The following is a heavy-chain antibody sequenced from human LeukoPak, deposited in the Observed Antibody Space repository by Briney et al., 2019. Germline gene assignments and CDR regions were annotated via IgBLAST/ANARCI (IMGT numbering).Heavy chain of an antibody. Sequence: SETLSLTCTVSGGSISSGDYYWSWIRQPLGKGLEWIGYIYYSGSTYHNPSLKSRVTISVDTSKNQFSLKLSSVTAADTAVYYCALTAPDSSGYYYFDYWGQETLVTVSS. V-gene: IGHV4-30-4*01. CDR3: ALTAPDSSGYYYFDY. D-gene: IGHD3-22*01. CDR2: IYYSGST. J-gene: IGHJ4*02. CDR1: GGSISSGDYY.